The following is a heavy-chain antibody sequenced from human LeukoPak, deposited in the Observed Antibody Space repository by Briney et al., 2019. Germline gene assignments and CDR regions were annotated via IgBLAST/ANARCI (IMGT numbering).Heavy chain of an antibody. CDR1: GFTFSDYY. CDR3: ARGGSSVGRNWFDP. J-gene: IGHJ5*02. CDR2: ISSSGSTI. Sequence: GGSLRLSCAASGFTFSDYYMSWIRQAPGKGLEWVSYISSSGSTIHYADSVKGRFTISRDNAKNSLYLQMNSLRAEDMAVYYCARGGSSVGRNWFDPWGQGTLVTVSS. D-gene: IGHD6-6*01. V-gene: IGHV3-11*04.